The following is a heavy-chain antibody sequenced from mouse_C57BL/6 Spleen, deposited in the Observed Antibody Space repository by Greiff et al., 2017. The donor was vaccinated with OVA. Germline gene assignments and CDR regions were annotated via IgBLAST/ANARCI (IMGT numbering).Heavy chain of an antibody. CDR1: GYTFTSYW. CDR2: IDPSDSYT. J-gene: IGHJ2*01. Sequence: QVQLQQPGAELVMPGASVKLSCKASGYTFTSYWMHWVKQRPGQGLEWIGEIDPSDSYTNYNQKFKGKSTLTVDKSSSTAYMQLSSLTSEDSAGYYCARSRGTDYFDYWGQGTTLTVSS. D-gene: IGHD4-1*01. V-gene: IGHV1-69*01. CDR3: ARSRGTDYFDY.